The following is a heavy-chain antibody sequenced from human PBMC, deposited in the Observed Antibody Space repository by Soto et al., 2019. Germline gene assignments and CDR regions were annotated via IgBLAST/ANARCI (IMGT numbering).Heavy chain of an antibody. D-gene: IGHD2-2*01. Sequence: ASVKVSCKASGGTFSSYSFSWVRQAPGQGLEWMGRVIPILGMANYAQKFQGRVTITADKSTSTVYMEMSSLRSEDTAVYYCARGGAVVVPGAVDRHNWFDPWGQGTLVTVSS. CDR1: GGTFSSYS. V-gene: IGHV1-69*04. CDR2: VIPILGMA. J-gene: IGHJ5*02. CDR3: ARGGAVVVPGAVDRHNWFDP.